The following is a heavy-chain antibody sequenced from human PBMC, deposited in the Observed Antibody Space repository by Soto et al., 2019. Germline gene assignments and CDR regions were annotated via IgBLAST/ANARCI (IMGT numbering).Heavy chain of an antibody. Sequence: GGSLRLSCAASGFTFSNFAMTWVRQAPGEGLEWVSSISGTDDYTYYADSVKGRFTISRDNSKNTLYVQVNSLRPEDTAVYYCAKGILSATIGPYAMDVWGQGTTVTVSS. D-gene: IGHD3-16*01. CDR2: ISGTDDYT. CDR3: AKGILSATIGPYAMDV. V-gene: IGHV3-23*01. J-gene: IGHJ6*02. CDR1: GFTFSNFA.